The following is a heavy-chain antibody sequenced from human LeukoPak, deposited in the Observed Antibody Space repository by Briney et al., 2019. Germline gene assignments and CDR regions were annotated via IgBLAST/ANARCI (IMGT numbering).Heavy chain of an antibody. CDR1: GITLSNYG. J-gene: IGHJ4*02. D-gene: IGHD3-22*01. CDR2: ISGSGGGT. CDR3: AKRGVVIRVILVGFHKEAYYFDS. V-gene: IGHV3-23*01. Sequence: PGRSLRLSCAVSGITLSNYGMSWVRQAPGKGLEWVAGISGSGGGTNYADSVKGRFTISRDNSKNTLYLQMNSLRAEDTAVYFCAKRGVVIRVILVGFHKEAYYFDSWGQGALVTVSS.